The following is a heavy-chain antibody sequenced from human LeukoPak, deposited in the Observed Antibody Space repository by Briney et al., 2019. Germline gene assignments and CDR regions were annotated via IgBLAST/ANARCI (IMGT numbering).Heavy chain of an antibody. CDR1: GYTFTSYD. V-gene: IGHV1-8*01. D-gene: IGHD2-8*01. CDR3: ATGGIVPRAFDI. Sequence: ASVKVSCKASGYTFTSYDINWVRQATGQGLEWMGWMNPNSDNTDYAQKFQGRVTMTEDTSTDTAYMELSSLRSEDTAVYYCATGGIVPRAFDIWGQGTMVTVSS. J-gene: IGHJ3*02. CDR2: MNPNSDNT.